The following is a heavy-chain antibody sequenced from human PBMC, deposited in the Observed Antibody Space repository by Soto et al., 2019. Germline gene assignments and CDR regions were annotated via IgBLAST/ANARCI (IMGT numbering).Heavy chain of an antibody. J-gene: IGHJ4*02. V-gene: IGHV1-8*01. CDR3: ARAEPYSTSSPFDD. CDR2: MNPNSGNT. D-gene: IGHD6-6*01. Sequence: QVQLVQSGAEVKKPGASVKVSCKTSGYTFTNYNINWVRQATGQGLEWMGWMNPNSGNTCYAQKFQGRVTMTRNTSITTAYMEVSSLRSGDTAVYYCARAEPYSTSSPFDDWGQGTLVTVSS. CDR1: GYTFTNYN.